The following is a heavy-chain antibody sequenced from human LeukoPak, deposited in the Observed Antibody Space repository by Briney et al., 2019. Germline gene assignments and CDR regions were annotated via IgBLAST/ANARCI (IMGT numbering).Heavy chain of an antibody. CDR1: GFTFDDYA. D-gene: IGHD6-13*01. CDR2: ISWNSGSI. J-gene: IGHJ4*02. V-gene: IGHV3-9*01. Sequence: QSGGSLRLSCAASGFTFDDYAMHWVRQAPGKGLEWVSGISWNSGSIGYADSVKGRFTISRDNAKNSLYLQMNSLRAEDTALYYCAKDDSYSSPNGGQGTLVTVSS. CDR3: AKDDSYSSPN.